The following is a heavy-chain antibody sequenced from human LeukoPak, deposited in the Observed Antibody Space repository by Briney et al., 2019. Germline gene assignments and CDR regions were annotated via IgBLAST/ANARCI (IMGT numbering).Heavy chain of an antibody. CDR3: AELGITMIGGV. Sequence: GGSLRLSCAASGFTFNSYNINWVRQAPGKGLEWVSFISTSSNYMYYADSVKGRFTISRDNAKNSLYLQMNSLRAEDTAVYYCAELGITMIGGVWGKGTTVTISS. D-gene: IGHD3-10*02. V-gene: IGHV3-21*01. CDR2: ISTSSNYM. J-gene: IGHJ6*04. CDR1: GFTFNSYN.